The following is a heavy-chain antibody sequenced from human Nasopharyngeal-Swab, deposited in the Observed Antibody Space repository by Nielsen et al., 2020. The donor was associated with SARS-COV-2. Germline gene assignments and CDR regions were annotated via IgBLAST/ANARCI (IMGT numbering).Heavy chain of an antibody. CDR3: AKDPYYDFWSGYDAFDI. CDR1: GFTFSSYA. D-gene: IGHD3-3*01. CDR2: ISGSGGST. J-gene: IGHJ3*02. Sequence: GGSLRLSCAASGFTFSSYAMSWVRHAPGKGLEWVSAISGSGGSTYYADSVKGRFTISRDNSKNTLYLQMNSLRAEDTAVYYCAKDPYYDFWSGYDAFDIWGQGTMVTVSS. V-gene: IGHV3-23*01.